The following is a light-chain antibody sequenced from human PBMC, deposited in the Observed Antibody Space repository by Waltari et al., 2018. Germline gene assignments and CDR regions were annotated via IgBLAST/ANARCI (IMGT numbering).Light chain of an antibody. Sequence: DIQMTQSPSSLSASLGDRVTITCRASQCIVSYLHCYQQKPGKAPKLLIYAASSLQSGVPSRFSGSGSGTDFTLTISSLQPEDFATYYCQQTYSTLGTFGQGTKVEIK. V-gene: IGKV1-39*01. CDR3: QQTYSTLGT. CDR1: QCIVSY. J-gene: IGKJ1*01. CDR2: AAS.